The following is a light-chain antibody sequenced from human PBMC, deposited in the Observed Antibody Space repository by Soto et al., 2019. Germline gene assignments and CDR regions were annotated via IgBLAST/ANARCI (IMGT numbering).Light chain of an antibody. Sequence: RLTQSPSSLSASVGDTVTISCRASQDFSTYLAGYQQKQGKAPPPLIFGASSLHNGVPPRFAGSGSGSEFTLTINRLQPDDFATYFCQHYTLYSAPFGQGTRV. CDR1: QDFSTY. CDR3: QHYTLYSAP. V-gene: IGKV1-5*01. J-gene: IGKJ5*01. CDR2: GAS.